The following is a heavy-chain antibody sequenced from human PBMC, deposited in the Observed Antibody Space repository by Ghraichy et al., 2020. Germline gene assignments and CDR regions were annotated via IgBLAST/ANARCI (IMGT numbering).Heavy chain of an antibody. J-gene: IGHJ2*01. CDR2: IYTGGNT. CDR1: GFTVTTNY. D-gene: IGHD3-3*01. V-gene: IGHV3-53*01. Sequence: GESLNISCAASGFTVTTNYMSWVRQAPGKGLEWVSVIYTGGNTYYADSVRGRFTISRDYSKNTLYLQMNSLRADDTAVYYCARDDRSGYFDLWGRGTLVTVSS. CDR3: ARDDRSGYFDL.